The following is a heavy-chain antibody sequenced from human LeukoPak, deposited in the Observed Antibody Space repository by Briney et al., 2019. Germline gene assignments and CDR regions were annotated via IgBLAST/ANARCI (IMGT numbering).Heavy chain of an antibody. Sequence: PGGSLRLSCAASGFTFSSYAMSWVRQAPGKGLEWVSGISGSGGRTYYPNSVKGRFTISRDNSKNTMYLQMNSLRAEDTAVYYCAKEAREYSNGDDYFYYYMDVWGKGTTVTVSS. CDR3: AKEAREYSNGDDYFYYYMDV. CDR2: ISGSGGRT. CDR1: GFTFSSYA. J-gene: IGHJ6*03. V-gene: IGHV3-23*01. D-gene: IGHD5-18*01.